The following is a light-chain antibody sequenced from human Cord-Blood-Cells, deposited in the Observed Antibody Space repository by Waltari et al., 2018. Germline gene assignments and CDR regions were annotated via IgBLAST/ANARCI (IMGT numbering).Light chain of an antibody. J-gene: IGLJ1*01. V-gene: IGLV2-23*01. Sequence: QSALTQPAPVSGSPGQSIPISCPGTSSDVGSYNLFSWYQQHPGKAPNPMIYEGSKRPSGVSNRFSGSKSGNTASLTISGLQAEDEADYYCCSYAGSSTSPYVFGTGTKVTVL. CDR1: SSDVGSYNL. CDR2: EGS. CDR3: CSYAGSSTSPYV.